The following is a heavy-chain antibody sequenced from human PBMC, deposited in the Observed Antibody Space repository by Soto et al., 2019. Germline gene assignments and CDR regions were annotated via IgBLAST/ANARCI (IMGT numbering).Heavy chain of an antibody. CDR1: GFSLSTSGVG. V-gene: IGHV2-5*01. Sequence: QITLKESGPTLVKPTQTLTLTCTFSGFSLSTSGVGVGWIRQPPGKALEWLALIYWSDEKRYSPSLSSRLTITTDTSKKQVVLTMTNMDPVDTATYYCAHRRGADYKGCFHYWGQGTRVTVSS. D-gene: IGHD4-4*01. CDR2: IYWSDEK. J-gene: IGHJ4*02. CDR3: AHRRGADYKGCFHY.